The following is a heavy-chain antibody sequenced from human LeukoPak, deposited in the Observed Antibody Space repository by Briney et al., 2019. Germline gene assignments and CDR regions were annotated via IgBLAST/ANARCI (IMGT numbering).Heavy chain of an antibody. J-gene: IGHJ4*02. CDR1: GITLSNYG. Sequence: PGGSLRLSCVVFGITLSNYGMSWVRQAPGKGLEWVSGISERGGSTNYADSVKGRSIISRDTSKNTVYLQMNSLRVEDTAVYFCAKRGIVIRAVIIIGFHKEAYYFDYWGQGILVTVSS. D-gene: IGHD3-10*01. V-gene: IGHV3-23*01. CDR2: ISERGGST. CDR3: AKRGIVIRAVIIIGFHKEAYYFDY.